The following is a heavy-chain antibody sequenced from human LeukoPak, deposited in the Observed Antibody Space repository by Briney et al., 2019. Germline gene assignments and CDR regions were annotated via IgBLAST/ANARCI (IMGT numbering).Heavy chain of an antibody. J-gene: IGHJ3*02. V-gene: IGHV1-18*04. CDR1: GYTFTSYG. CDR2: IGTYNVNT. D-gene: IGHD2-15*01. CDR3: TSAEGYCSGGSCSRGAFDI. Sequence: GASVKVSCKASGYTFTSYGISWVRQAPGQGLEWMGRIGTYNVNTNYAQKFQGRVTITADKSTSTAYMELSSLRSEDTAVYYCTSAEGYCSGGSCSRGAFDIWGQGTMVTVSS.